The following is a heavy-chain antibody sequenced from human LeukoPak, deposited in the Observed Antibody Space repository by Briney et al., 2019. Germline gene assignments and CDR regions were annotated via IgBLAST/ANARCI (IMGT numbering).Heavy chain of an antibody. CDR3: ARNYGDSLYYFDY. D-gene: IGHD4-17*01. Sequence: SETLSLTCTVSGGSVSRGTYYWSWIRQPPGKGLEWIGYIYYSGSTNYSPSLKSRVTISADTSKNQFSLKLTSVTVADTAVYYCARNYGDSLYYFDYWGQGTLVTVSS. J-gene: IGHJ4*02. V-gene: IGHV4-61*01. CDR2: IYYSGST. CDR1: GGSVSRGTYY.